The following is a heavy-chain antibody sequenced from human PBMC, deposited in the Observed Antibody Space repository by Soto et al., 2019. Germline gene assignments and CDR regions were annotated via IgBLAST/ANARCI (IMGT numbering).Heavy chain of an antibody. CDR1: GCSISNFH. Sequence: KTXETLSLTCDVAGCSISNFHLSWIRQPPGKGLDWIGYIYYSGNYYNPSLTSRVSMSLDKSKNQFSLHLKSVTAADTALYFCALGGYNYGRPFDFWGQGTRVTVSS. V-gene: IGHV4-59*01. CDR2: IYYSGN. J-gene: IGHJ4*02. D-gene: IGHD5-18*01. CDR3: ALGGYNYGRPFDF.